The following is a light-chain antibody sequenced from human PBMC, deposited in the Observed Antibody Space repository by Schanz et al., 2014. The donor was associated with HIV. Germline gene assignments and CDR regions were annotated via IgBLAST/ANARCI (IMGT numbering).Light chain of an antibody. CDR2: GAS. CDR1: QSVSSSY. V-gene: IGKV3-20*01. CDR3: QQYGSSPPYT. J-gene: IGKJ2*01. Sequence: EIVMTQSPATLSVSPGERATLSCRASQSVSSSYLAWYQQKPGQAPRLLIYGASSRATGIPDRFSGSGSGTXXTLTISRLEPEDFAVYYCQQYGSSPPYTFGQGTKLEIK.